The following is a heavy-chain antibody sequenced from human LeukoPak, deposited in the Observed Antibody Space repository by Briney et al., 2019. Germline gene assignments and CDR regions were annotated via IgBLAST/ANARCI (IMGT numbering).Heavy chain of an antibody. Sequence: PGRSLRLSCAASGFTFDAYAMHWVRQLPGKGPEWVAGISWNSGSRVYADFVKGRFTISRDNAENSLTLQVNSLRPEDMAFYYCAKDINAHVEPAARSAVPSGSDFWGQGTLVSVSS. V-gene: IGHV3-9*03. CDR2: ISWNSGSR. CDR1: GFTFDAYA. D-gene: IGHD2-2*01. J-gene: IGHJ4*02. CDR3: AKDINAHVEPAARSAVPSGSDF.